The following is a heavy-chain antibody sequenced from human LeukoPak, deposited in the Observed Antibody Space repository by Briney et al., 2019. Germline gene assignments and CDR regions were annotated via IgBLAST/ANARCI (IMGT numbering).Heavy chain of an antibody. CDR3: AKVGDGYNSHFDY. CDR1: GSTFSNYN. V-gene: IGHV3-23*01. CDR2: ISGSGGST. J-gene: IGHJ4*02. Sequence: GGSLRLSCAASGSTFSNYNMNWVRQAPGKGLEWVSAISGSGGSTYYADSVKGRFTISRDNSKNTLYLQMNSLRAEDTAVYYCAKVGDGYNSHFDYWGQGTLVTVSS. D-gene: IGHD5-24*01.